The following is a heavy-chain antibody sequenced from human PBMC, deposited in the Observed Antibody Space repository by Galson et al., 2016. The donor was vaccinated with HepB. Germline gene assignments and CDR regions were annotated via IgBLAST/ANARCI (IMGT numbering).Heavy chain of an antibody. CDR1: GFTFDDYA. Sequence: SLRLSCAASGFTFDDYAMHWVRQAPGKGLEWVSGISYKSGRIGYADSVKGRFTISRDNAKNSLYLQMNSLRAEDTALYYCAKGLRFSYFYGMDVWGQGTTVTVSS. CDR3: AKGLRFSYFYGMDV. D-gene: IGHD5-12*01. CDR2: ISYKSGRI. J-gene: IGHJ6*02. V-gene: IGHV3-9*01.